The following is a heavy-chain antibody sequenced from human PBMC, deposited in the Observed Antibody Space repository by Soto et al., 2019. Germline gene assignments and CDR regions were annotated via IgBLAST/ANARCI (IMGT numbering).Heavy chain of an antibody. CDR2: VNAGDGNT. J-gene: IGHJ4*02. D-gene: IGHD3-16*02. CDR1: GYTFIHYA. CDR3: ARGIWGCHRYYFDT. Sequence: QVHLVQSGAEVEKPGTSVKVSCTTSGYTFIHYAVQWVRRAPGHRLEWMGWVNAGDGNTKYSQNFQGRVTFTRDTSTNTAYMELSSLRPEDTAVYYCARGIWGCHRYYFDTWGQGTLVTVSS. V-gene: IGHV1-3*01.